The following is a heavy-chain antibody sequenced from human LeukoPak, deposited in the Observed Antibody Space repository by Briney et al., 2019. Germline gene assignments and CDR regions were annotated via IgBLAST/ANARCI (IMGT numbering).Heavy chain of an antibody. J-gene: IGHJ4*02. D-gene: IGHD2-21*02. V-gene: IGHV4-39*01. Sequence: SETLSLTCAVYGGSFSSYYWGWIRQPPGKGLEWIGSIYYSGSTSYNPSLKSRVTISVDTSKNQFSLKLTSVTAADTAVYYCARHGHHGDHDYWGQGTLVTVSS. CDR3: ARHGHHGDHDY. CDR1: GGSFSSYY. CDR2: IYYSGST.